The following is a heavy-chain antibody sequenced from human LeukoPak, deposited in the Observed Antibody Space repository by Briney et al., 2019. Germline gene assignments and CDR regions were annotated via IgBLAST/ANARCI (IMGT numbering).Heavy chain of an antibody. Sequence: GGSLRLSCAASGFTFSNAWMSWVRQAPGKGLEWVGRIKSKTDGGTTDYAAPVKGRFTISRDDSKNTLYLQMNSLKTEDTAVYYCTTARYDFWSGYYIGFDPWGQGTLVTVSS. CDR3: TTARYDFWSGYYIGFDP. V-gene: IGHV3-15*01. D-gene: IGHD3-3*01. J-gene: IGHJ5*02. CDR2: IKSKTDGGTT. CDR1: GFTFSNAW.